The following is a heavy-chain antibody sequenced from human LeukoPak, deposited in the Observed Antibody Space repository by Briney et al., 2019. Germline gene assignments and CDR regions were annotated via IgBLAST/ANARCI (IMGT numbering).Heavy chain of an antibody. CDR3: AKVVEFVWGLQYYYDRRDYYGMDV. CDR1: GFTFSSYG. D-gene: IGHD3-22*01. Sequence: GGSLRLSCAASGFTFSSYGMHWVRQAPGKGPEWVAVISYDGSNKYYADSVKGRFTISRDNSKNTLYLQMNSLRAEDTAVYYCAKVVEFVWGLQYYYDRRDYYGMDVWGQGTTVTVSS. V-gene: IGHV3-30*18. J-gene: IGHJ6*02. CDR2: ISYDGSNK.